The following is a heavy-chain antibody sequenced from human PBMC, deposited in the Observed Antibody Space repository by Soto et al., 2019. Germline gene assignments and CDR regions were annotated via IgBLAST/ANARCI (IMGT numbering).Heavy chain of an antibody. D-gene: IGHD6-6*01. CDR3: ARDAQYSTDWQRFDS. CDR1: GYTFTNYA. V-gene: IGHV1-18*01. J-gene: IGHJ4*02. CDR2: VNTYNGNP. Sequence: QVQLVQSGVEVKKPGASVKVSCKASGYTFTNYAISWVRQAPGRGREWMGWVNTYNGNPNYAQIFQGRVTMTTDTSTGTAYTELRSIKSVDSAVYYCARDAQYSTDWQRFDSWGQGTLVTVSS.